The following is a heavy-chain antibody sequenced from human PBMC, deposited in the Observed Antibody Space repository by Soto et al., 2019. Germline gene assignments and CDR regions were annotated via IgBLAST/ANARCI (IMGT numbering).Heavy chain of an antibody. V-gene: IGHV3-21*01. CDR1: WFNISNLS. D-gene: IGHD2-2*01. Sequence: GGSLRLSRAASWFNISNLSMNRVRQAPGKGLEWVSSISSSSSYIYYADSVKGRFTISRDNAKNSLYLQMNSLRAEDTAVYYCARDSYQYCSSTSCYPYYYYYYMDVWGKGTTVTVSS. J-gene: IGHJ6*03. CDR2: ISSSSSYI. CDR3: ARDSYQYCSSTSCYPYYYYYYMDV.